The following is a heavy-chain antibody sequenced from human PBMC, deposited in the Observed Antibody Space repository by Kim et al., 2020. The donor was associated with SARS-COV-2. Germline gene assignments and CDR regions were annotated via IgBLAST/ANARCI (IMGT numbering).Heavy chain of an antibody. CDR2: INHSGST. V-gene: IGHV4-34*01. CDR3: AAIVVVPAAIRNWFDP. Sequence: SETLSLTCAVYGGSFSGYYWSWIRQPPGKGLEWIGEINHSGSTNYNPSLKSRVTISVDTSKNQFSLKLSSVTAADTAVYYCAAIVVVPAAIRNWFDPWGQGTLVTVSS. J-gene: IGHJ5*02. CDR1: GGSFSGYY. D-gene: IGHD2-2*02.